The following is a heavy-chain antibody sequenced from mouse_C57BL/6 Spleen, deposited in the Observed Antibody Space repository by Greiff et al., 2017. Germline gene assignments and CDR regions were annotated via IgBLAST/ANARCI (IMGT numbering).Heavy chain of an antibody. CDR3: ARFYYAYDAYFDY. Sequence: EVKLVESGGGLVQPGGSLSLSCAASGFTFTDYYMSWVRQPPGKALEWFGFIRNKANGSTSEYSASVKGRFTISRDNSQSILYLQMNALRAEDSATYYCARFYYAYDAYFDYWGQGTTLTVSS. V-gene: IGHV7-3*01. D-gene: IGHD2-2*01. CDR1: GFTFTDYY. J-gene: IGHJ2*01. CDR2: IRNKANGSTS.